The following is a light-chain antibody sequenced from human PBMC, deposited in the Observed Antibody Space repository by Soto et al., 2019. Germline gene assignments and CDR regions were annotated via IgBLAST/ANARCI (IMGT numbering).Light chain of an antibody. J-gene: IGKJ1*01. CDR2: GAS. CDR1: QSVSSSF. CDR3: QQYVTSPWA. V-gene: IGKV3-20*01. Sequence: EIVLTQSPGTLSLSPGERATLSCRASQSVSSSFLAWYQQKPGQAPRLLIYGASNTATGIPDRFSGSGSGTDFTLTISRLEPEHFAVYYCQQYVTSPWAFGQGTEVAIE.